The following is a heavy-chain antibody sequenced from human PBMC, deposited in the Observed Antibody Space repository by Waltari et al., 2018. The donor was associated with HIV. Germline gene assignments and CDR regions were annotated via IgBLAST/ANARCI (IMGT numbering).Heavy chain of an antibody. CDR3: ARGTDWVVDVFEY. Sequence: QVQLVQSGAEVKKPGASVKASCVTSGLNFNNYAIHWMRQAPGHGLEWLGSLNVGSGQTRDSQMFQDKVTFTRDTSETTIFMELKSLEYEDTALYFCARGTDWVVDVFEYWGQGTLVTVSS. D-gene: IGHD2-15*01. V-gene: IGHV1-3*01. J-gene: IGHJ4*02. CDR2: LNVGSGQT. CDR1: GLNFNNYA.